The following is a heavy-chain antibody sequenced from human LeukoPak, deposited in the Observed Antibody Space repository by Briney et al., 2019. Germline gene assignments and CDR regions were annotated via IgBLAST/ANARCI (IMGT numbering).Heavy chain of an antibody. Sequence: ASETLSLTCTVSGGSISSYYWGWIRQPPGKGLEWIGSIYYGGSTYYNPSLKSRVTISVDTSKNQFSLKLSSVTAADTAVYYCARVSRVDIMVRGVTTSAYYFDYWGQGTLVTVSS. CDR3: ARVSRVDIMVRGVTTSAYYFDY. D-gene: IGHD3-10*01. J-gene: IGHJ4*02. CDR1: GGSISSYY. V-gene: IGHV4-39*07. CDR2: IYYGGST.